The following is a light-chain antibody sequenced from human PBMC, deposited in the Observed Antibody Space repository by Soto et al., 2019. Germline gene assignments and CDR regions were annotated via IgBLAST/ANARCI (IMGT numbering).Light chain of an antibody. CDR2: GAS. J-gene: IGKJ1*01. CDR3: QQYGTSPWT. Sequence: EIVLTQSPGTLSLPPGDRATLSCRASQSVNSNFLAWYQQKPGQAPRLLIYGASSRATGIPDTFSGSGSGTDFTLTISRLEPGDFAVYYCQQYGTSPWTFGQGTKVDIK. V-gene: IGKV3-20*01. CDR1: QSVNSNF.